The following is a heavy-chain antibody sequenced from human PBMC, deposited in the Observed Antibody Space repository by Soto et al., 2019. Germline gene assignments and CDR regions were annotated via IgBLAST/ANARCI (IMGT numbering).Heavy chain of an antibody. V-gene: IGHV1-18*01. J-gene: IGHJ6*02. Sequence: GASVKVSCKASGYTFTSYGISWVRQAPGQGLEWMGWISAYNGNTNYAQKLQGRVTMTTDTSTSTAYMELRSLRSDDTAVYYCATTYYYGSGSYYNPSAYYYYYGMDVWG. CDR1: GYTFTSYG. D-gene: IGHD3-10*01. CDR3: ATTYYYGSGSYYNPSAYYYYYGMDV. CDR2: ISAYNGNT.